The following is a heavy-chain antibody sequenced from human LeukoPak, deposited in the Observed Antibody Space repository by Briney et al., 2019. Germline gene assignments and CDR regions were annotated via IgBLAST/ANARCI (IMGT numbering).Heavy chain of an antibody. Sequence: ASVKVSCKASGYTFTSYDINWVRQATGQGLEWMGWMNPNSGSTGYAQQFQGRVTITRNPSISTAYMELSGLRSEDTAVYYCARGRSTGYPYYFEYWGQGTLVTVSS. CDR2: MNPNSGST. V-gene: IGHV1-8*03. CDR3: ARGRSTGYPYYFEY. D-gene: IGHD5-12*01. CDR1: GYTFTSYD. J-gene: IGHJ4*02.